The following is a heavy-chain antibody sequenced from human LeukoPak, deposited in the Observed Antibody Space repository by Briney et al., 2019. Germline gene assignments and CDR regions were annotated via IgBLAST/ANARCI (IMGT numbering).Heavy chain of an antibody. D-gene: IGHD6-19*01. Sequence: GGSLRLSCAASGFTFSSYAMSWVRQAPGNGLEWVSAISGSGGSTYYADSVKGRFTISRDNSKNTLYLQMNSLRAEDTAVYYCANRDSSGWYHWGQGTLVTVSS. CDR2: ISGSGGST. J-gene: IGHJ4*02. V-gene: IGHV3-23*01. CDR1: GFTFSSYA. CDR3: ANRDSSGWYH.